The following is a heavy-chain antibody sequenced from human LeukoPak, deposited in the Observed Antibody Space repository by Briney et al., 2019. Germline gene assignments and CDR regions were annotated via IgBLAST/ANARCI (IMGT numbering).Heavy chain of an antibody. D-gene: IGHD3-9*01. Sequence: GGSLRLSCTASGFTFGDYAMSWVRQAPGRGLEWVSSISSSSSYIYYADSVKGRFTISRDNAKNSLYLQMNSLRAEDTAVYYCARDVGYYDILTGSQGLDYWGQGTLVTVSS. J-gene: IGHJ4*02. CDR3: ARDVGYYDILTGSQGLDY. CDR2: ISSSSSYI. V-gene: IGHV3-21*01. CDR1: GFTFGDYA.